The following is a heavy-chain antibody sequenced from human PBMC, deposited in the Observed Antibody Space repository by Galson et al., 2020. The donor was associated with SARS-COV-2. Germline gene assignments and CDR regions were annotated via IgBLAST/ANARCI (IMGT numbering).Heavy chain of an antibody. Sequence: GESLKISCKASGYTFTSYAMNWVRQAPGQGLEWMGWINNNTGNPTYAQGFTGRIVFSLDTSVSTAYLQISSLKAEDTAVYYCARENYGDYPYYYYYGMDVWGQGTTVTVSS. CDR2: INNNTGNP. CDR3: ARENYGDYPYYYYYGMDV. V-gene: IGHV7-4-1*02. D-gene: IGHD4-17*01. J-gene: IGHJ6*02. CDR1: GYTFTSYA.